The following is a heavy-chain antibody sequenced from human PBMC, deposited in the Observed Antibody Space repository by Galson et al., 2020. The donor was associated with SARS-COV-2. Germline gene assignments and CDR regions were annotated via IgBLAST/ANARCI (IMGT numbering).Heavy chain of an antibody. CDR1: GLPFSAHA. Sequence: TGGSLRLSCAASGLPFSAHAMHWVRQAPGRGLEWVAVISGSGESSWYADSVKGRFTISRENSKNTLYLQMNSLRAEDTAVYYCAKNVYHDWRGPFDIWGQGTRVTVSS. J-gene: IGHJ3*02. CDR3: AKNVYHDWRGPFDI. V-gene: IGHV3-23*01. D-gene: IGHD3-22*01. CDR2: ISGSGESS.